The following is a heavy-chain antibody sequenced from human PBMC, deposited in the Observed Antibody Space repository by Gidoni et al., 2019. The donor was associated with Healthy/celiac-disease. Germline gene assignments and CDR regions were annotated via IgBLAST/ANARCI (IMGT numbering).Heavy chain of an antibody. CDR3: AKDPSIVVVPAAPDY. CDR1: GSPFSSYA. D-gene: IGHD2-2*01. V-gene: IGHV3-23*01. Sequence: EVQPLESGGGLVKHGGSLSLSFAAPGSPFSSYAMSWVRQAPGKGLEWVSAISGSGGSTYYADSVKGRFTISRDNSKNTLYLQMKSLRAEDTAVYYCAKDPSIVVVPAAPDYWRQGTLVTVSS. CDR2: ISGSGGST. J-gene: IGHJ4*02.